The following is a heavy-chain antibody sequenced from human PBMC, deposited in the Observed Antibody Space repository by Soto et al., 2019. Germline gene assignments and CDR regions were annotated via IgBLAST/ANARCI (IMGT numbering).Heavy chain of an antibody. CDR2: ISAYNGNT. CDR3: ARRGGGGGYGGNSALGDYYYYGMDV. J-gene: IGHJ6*02. V-gene: IGHV1-18*01. CDR1: GYTFTSYG. D-gene: IGHD4-17*01. Sequence: QVQLVQSGAEVKKPGASVKVSCKASGYTFTSYGISWVRQAPGQGLEWMGWISAYNGNTNYAQKLQGRVTMTTDTSPNTAYKELRRLISDDTAGYYWARRGGGGGYGGNSALGDYYYYGMDVWGQGTTVTVSS.